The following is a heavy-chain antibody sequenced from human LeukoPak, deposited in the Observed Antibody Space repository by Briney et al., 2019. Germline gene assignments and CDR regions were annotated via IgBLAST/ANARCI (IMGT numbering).Heavy chain of an antibody. CDR1: GFSYGSFW. D-gene: IGHD5-24*01. V-gene: IGHV3-74*01. J-gene: IGHJ4*02. CDR3: VRDVWGDRDGFFEY. Sequence: GGSLRLSCAASGFSYGSFWMHWVGQVPGKGLMWVARVNLDGRSTSYAEFVKGRFTISRDNARLTVYLQMNSLRADDTAVYYCVRDVWGDRDGFFEYWGQGALVTVST. CDR2: VNLDGRST.